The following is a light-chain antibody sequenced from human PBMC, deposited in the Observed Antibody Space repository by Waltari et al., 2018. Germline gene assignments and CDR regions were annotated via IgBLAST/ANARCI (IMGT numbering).Light chain of an antibody. CDR2: AAS. V-gene: IGKV1-39*01. CDR3: QQSYFTPST. J-gene: IGKJ2*02. Sequence: DIQMTQSPSSLSASLGEIVTITCRASQSISTFLNWYQQKPGAAPKLLVYAASALQSGVPVRVSDSGSGTYVTLTISSLQPEDSATYFCQQSYFTPSTFGRGTKVESK. CDR1: QSISTF.